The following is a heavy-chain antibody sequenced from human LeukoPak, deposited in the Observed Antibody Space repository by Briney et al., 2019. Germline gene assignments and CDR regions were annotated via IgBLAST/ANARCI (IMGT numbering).Heavy chain of an antibody. CDR3: ARALSVVVTAMSDY. D-gene: IGHD2-21*02. J-gene: IGHJ4*02. CDR2: ISSSSSYI. CDR1: GFTFSSYS. V-gene: IGHV3-21*01. Sequence: GGSLRLSCAASGFTFSSYSMNWVRQAPGKGLEWVSSISSSSSYIYYADSVKGRFTISRDNAKNSLYLQMNSLRAEDTAVYYCARALSVVVTAMSDYWGQGTLVTVSS.